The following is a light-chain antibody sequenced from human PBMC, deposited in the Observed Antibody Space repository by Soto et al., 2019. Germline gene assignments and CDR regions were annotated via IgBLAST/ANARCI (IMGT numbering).Light chain of an antibody. J-gene: IGLJ2*01. CDR3: SAWDDSLSVV. V-gene: IGLV1-47*01. CDR1: SSNIGSNY. Sequence: QSVLTQPPSASGTPGQRVTISCSGSSSNIGSNYVYWYQQLPGTAPTLLIYRNNQRPSGVPDRFSRSKSGTSASLAISGLQSEDESYYYCSAWDDSLSVVFGGGTQLTVL. CDR2: RNN.